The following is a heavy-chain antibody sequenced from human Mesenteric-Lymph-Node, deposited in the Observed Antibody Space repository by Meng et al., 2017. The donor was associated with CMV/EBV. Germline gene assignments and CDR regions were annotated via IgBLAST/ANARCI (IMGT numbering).Heavy chain of an antibody. CDR2: INYDGSST. CDR1: TFSSYW. Sequence: TFSSYWMNWVHQAPGKGLVWDTRINYDGSSTTYAGSVKGRLTISRNNAKNTLYLQMNSLRAEDTAVYYCARGYCSSSSCDNGGWFDPWGQGTLVTVSS. V-gene: IGHV3-74*01. D-gene: IGHD2-2*01. J-gene: IGHJ5*02. CDR3: ARGYCSSSSCDNGGWFDP.